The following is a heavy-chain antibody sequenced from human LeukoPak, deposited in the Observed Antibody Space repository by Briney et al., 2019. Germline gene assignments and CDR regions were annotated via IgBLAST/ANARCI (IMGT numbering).Heavy chain of an antibody. Sequence: PGGSLRLSCAASGFTFSNAWMSWVRQAPGKGLEWVGRIKSKTDGGTTDYAAPVKGRFTISRDDSKNTLYLQMNSLKTEDTAVYYCTRPYGSYYYYGMDVWGQGTTVTVSS. V-gene: IGHV3-15*01. CDR1: GFTFSNAW. D-gene: IGHD4-17*01. CDR2: IKSKTDGGTT. CDR3: TRPYGSYYYYGMDV. J-gene: IGHJ6*02.